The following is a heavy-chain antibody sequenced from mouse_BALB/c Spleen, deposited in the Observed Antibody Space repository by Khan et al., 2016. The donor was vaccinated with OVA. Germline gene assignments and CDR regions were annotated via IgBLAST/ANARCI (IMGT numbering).Heavy chain of an antibody. CDR2: IDPASGNA. D-gene: IGHD2-12*01. Sequence: EVQLQESGAEFVKPGASVKLSCTASGFNIKDTYMHWINQRPQQGLVWIGRIDPASGNARYDPKFQDKATIAADASSNTAYLQLSSLTSEDTAVDYSVRWSYSSLFAYWGQGTMVTVSA. J-gene: IGHJ3*01. CDR3: VRWSYSSLFAY. V-gene: IGHV14-3*02. CDR1: GFNIKDTY.